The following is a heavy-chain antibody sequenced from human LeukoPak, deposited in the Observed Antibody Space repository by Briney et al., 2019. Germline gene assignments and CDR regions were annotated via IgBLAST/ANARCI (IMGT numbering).Heavy chain of an antibody. CDR3: ARDSSLLPGDEVEAFDI. Sequence: PSETLSLTCTVSGGSISSYYWSWIWQPPGKGLEWIGYIYYSGSTNYNPSLKSRVTISVDTSKNQFSLKLSSVTAADTAVYYCARDSSLLPGDEVEAFDIWGQGTMVTVSS. CDR1: GGSISSYY. D-gene: IGHD1-26*01. V-gene: IGHV4-59*01. CDR2: IYYSGST. J-gene: IGHJ3*02.